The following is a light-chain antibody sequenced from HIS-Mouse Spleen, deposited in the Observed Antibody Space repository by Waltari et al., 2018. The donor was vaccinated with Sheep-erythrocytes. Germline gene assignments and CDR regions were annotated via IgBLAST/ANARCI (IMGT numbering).Light chain of an antibody. CDR1: SSDVGSYNL. CDR3: CSYAGSSTPWV. J-gene: IGLJ3*02. Sequence: QSALTQPASVSGSPGQSITISCTGTSSDVGSYNLVSWYQQHPGKAPKLMIYEGSNRPSGVSNRLSGSKSGNTASLTISGLQAEDEADYYCCSYAGSSTPWVFGGGTKLTVL. CDR2: EGS. V-gene: IGLV2-23*01.